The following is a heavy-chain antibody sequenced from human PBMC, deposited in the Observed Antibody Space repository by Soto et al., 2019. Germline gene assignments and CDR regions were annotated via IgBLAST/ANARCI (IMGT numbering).Heavy chain of an antibody. Sequence: EVQLAESGGGLAQPGGSLRLSCAASGFTLSGYAMDWVRQAPGKGLEYVSGISSNGVGTYYANSVQGRFTISRDNSKYTVYLQMGSLRPEAMAVYYCARRARPDFYYMDVWGKGTTVTVSS. V-gene: IGHV3-64*01. CDR3: ARRARPDFYYMDV. CDR1: GFTLSGYA. CDR2: ISSNGVGT. J-gene: IGHJ6*03. D-gene: IGHD6-6*01.